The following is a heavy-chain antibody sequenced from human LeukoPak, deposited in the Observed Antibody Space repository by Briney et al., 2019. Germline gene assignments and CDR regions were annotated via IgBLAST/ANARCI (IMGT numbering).Heavy chain of an antibody. CDR1: GFSLSTSGVG. V-gene: IGHV2-5*05. Sequence: SGPTLVNPTQTLTLTCTFSGFSLSTSGVGVGWIRQPPGKALEWLALIYWDDVKRYGPSLKSRLTITKDTSKNQVVLTMTNMDPVDTATYYCAHRRVAAAANNFDYWGQGTLVTVSS. D-gene: IGHD6-13*01. J-gene: IGHJ4*02. CDR3: AHRRVAAAANNFDY. CDR2: IYWDDVK.